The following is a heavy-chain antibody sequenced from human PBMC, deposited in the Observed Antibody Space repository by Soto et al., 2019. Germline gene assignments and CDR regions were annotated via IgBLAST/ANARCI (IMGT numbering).Heavy chain of an antibody. Sequence: QVQLVQSGAEVKKPGAAVKVSCKPSGDTFNNFDINWVRQATGQGPDWVGWMRADTGASGKVQMYLTRLTVTSDTSVSTFYMELRKLRAEDTSDYYGASSFRSRRFVAWCQGALISVSS. CDR3: ASSFRSRRFVA. J-gene: IGHJ5*02. CDR1: GDTFNNFD. D-gene: IGHD2-15*01. V-gene: IGHV1-8*01. CDR2: MRADTGAS.